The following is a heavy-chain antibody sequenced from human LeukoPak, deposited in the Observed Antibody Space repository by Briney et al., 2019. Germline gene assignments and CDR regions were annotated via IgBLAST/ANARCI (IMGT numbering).Heavy chain of an antibody. D-gene: IGHD6-13*01. CDR2: IHHGGTT. CDR1: GGSITSGNW. V-gene: IGHV4-4*02. Sequence: NPSGTLSLTSAVSGGSITSGNWWTWVRQSPGQGLEWIGEIHHGGTTNYNPSLKSRVTISVDTSKNQFSLKLSSVTAADTAVYYCARAWAEPIAAAGTGNWFDPWGQGTLVTVSS. J-gene: IGHJ5*02. CDR3: ARAWAEPIAAAGTGNWFDP.